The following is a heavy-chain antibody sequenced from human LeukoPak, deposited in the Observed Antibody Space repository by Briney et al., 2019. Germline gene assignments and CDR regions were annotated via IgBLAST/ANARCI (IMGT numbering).Heavy chain of an antibody. Sequence: PGGSLRLSCAASGFTFSNYAMSWVRQAPGKGLEWVSAISNSGGSPYYADSVKGRFTISRDNSKNTLYLQMNSLRAEDTAVYYCAIQPGGNPGRGGQGTLVTVSS. CDR1: GFTFSNYA. D-gene: IGHD4-23*01. CDR3: AIQPGGNPGR. J-gene: IGHJ4*02. V-gene: IGHV3-23*01. CDR2: ISNSGGSP.